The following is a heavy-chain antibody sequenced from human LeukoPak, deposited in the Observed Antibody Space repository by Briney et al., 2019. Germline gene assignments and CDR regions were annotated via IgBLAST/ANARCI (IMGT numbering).Heavy chain of an antibody. CDR1: GGSFTGYY. Sequence: TPSETLSLTCAVYGGSFTGYYWSWIRQPPGKGLEWIGEINHSGNTNYNPSLKSRVTISVDTSKNQFSLKPSSVTVADTAVYYCAKGGWKLGFQGAQGTLVTVSS. D-gene: IGHD2-15*01. CDR3: AKGGWKLGFQ. J-gene: IGHJ4*02. CDR2: INHSGNT. V-gene: IGHV4-34*01.